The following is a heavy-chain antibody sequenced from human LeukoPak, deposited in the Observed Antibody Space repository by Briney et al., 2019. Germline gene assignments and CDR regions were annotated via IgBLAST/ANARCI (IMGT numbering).Heavy chain of an antibody. CDR2: IYPGDSDT. CDR1: GYSFNTYW. J-gene: IGHJ6*03. Sequence: GESLKISCKGSGYSFNTYWIGWVRQMPGKGLEWMGIIYPGDSDTRYSPSFQGQVTISADKSISTAYLQWSSLKASDTAMYYCARRNPGIAAAGMGRRYYYYYMDVWGKGTTVTVSS. CDR3: ARRNPGIAAAGMGRRYYYYYMDV. V-gene: IGHV5-51*01. D-gene: IGHD6-13*01.